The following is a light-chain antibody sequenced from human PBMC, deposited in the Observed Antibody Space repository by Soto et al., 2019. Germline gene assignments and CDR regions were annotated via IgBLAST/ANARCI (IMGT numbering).Light chain of an antibody. J-gene: IGKJ5*01. CDR2: DAX. Sequence: EIVLTQSRGTLSLSPGERATLSCRATXIIMRKYLAWYQQRFGHATRLXSXDAXRRATGIPDRFSGSGSGTDFTLTISGLEPEDFAVYYCQQYDSSPTITFGQGTRLEIK. CDR3: QQYDSSPTIT. CDR1: XIIMRKY. V-gene: IGKV3-20*01.